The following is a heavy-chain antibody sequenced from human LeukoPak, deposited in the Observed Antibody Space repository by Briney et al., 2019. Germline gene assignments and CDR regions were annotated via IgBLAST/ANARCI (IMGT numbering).Heavy chain of an antibody. Sequence: GGPLRLPCVASGFTYRHHDKSWVRQAPGKGLEWVSSFSGSDVRTYYAESVMGRFTIYRDNSMNTLYLQVSALRAEDTAVYYCAKATGYLLWGQGTLVIVSS. D-gene: IGHD1-14*01. CDR3: AKATGYLL. J-gene: IGHJ4*02. CDR1: GFTYRHHD. V-gene: IGHV3-23*01. CDR2: FSGSDVRT.